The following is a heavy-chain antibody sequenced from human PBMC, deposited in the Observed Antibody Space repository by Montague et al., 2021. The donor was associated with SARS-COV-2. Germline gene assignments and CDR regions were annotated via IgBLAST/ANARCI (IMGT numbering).Heavy chain of an antibody. CDR3: ARVAVAGLPRFDP. D-gene: IGHD6-19*01. CDR2: IDWDDDK. CDR1: GFSLSTSGMC. J-gene: IGHJ5*02. Sequence: PALVKPTQTLTLTCTFSGFSLSTSGMCVSWIRQPPGKALEWLARIDWDDDKYYSTPLKTRLTISNDTSKNQVVLTMTNMDHADTATYYCARVAVAGLPRFDPWGQGTLVTVSS. V-gene: IGHV2-70*11.